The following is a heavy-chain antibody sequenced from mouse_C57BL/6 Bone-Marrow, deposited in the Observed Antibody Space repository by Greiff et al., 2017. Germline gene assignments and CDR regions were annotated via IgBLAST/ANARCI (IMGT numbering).Heavy chain of an antibody. CDR3: TVLRLRRDY. CDR1: GFNIKDDY. V-gene: IGHV14-4*01. Sequence: VQLQQSGAELVRPGASVKLSCTASGFNIKDDYMHWVKQRPEQGLEWIGWIDPANGDTEYASKFKGKATITADTSSNTAYLQLSSLPSEDTAVYYCTVLRLRRDYWGQGTTLTVSS. J-gene: IGHJ2*01. D-gene: IGHD3-2*02. CDR2: IDPANGDT.